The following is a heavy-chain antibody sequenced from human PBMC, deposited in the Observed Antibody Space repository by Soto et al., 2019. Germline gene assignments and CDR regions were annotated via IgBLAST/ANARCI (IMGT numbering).Heavy chain of an antibody. CDR1: GCTFSSYA. D-gene: IGHD2-2*01. V-gene: IGHV3-30-3*01. J-gene: IGHJ3*02. Sequence: GGSLRLSCAASGCTFSSYAMHWVRQAPGKGLEWVAVISYDGSNKYYADSVKGRFTISRDNSKNTLYLQMNSLRAEDTAVYYCARDVPAADDAFDIWGQGTMVTVS. CDR2: ISYDGSNK. CDR3: ARDVPAADDAFDI.